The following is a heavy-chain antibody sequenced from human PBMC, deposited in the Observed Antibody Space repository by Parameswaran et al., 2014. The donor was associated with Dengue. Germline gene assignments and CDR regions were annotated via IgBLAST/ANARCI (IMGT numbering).Heavy chain of an antibody. CDR2: IYHSGSI. D-gene: IGHD6-19*01. Sequence: VRQAPGKGLEWLGEIYHSGSINYNPSLKSRVTISVDKSKNQFSLKLTSVTAADTAMYYCARSIIAVAATFDYWGQGTLVTVSS. CDR3: ARSIIAVAATFDY. J-gene: IGHJ4*02. V-gene: IGHV4-4*02.